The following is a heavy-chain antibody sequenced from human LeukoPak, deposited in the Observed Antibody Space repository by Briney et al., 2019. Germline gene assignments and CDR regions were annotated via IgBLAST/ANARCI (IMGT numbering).Heavy chain of an antibody. CDR2: IYYSGNT. J-gene: IGHJ4*02. V-gene: IGHV4-39*07. CDR1: GGSISSTSYY. D-gene: IGHD3-22*01. CDR3: ATHYYDRSGYYYFEVSGIDY. Sequence: SETLSLTCTVSGGSISSTSYYWGWIRQPPGKGLEWIGSIYYSGNTYYNPSLKSRVTISVDTSKNQFSLKLSSVTAADTAVYFCATHYYDRSGYYYFEVSGIDYWGQGTLVTVSS.